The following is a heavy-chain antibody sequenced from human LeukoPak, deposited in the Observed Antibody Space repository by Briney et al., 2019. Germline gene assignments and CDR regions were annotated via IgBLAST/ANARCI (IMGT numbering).Heavy chain of an antibody. CDR2: IYYSGST. V-gene: IGHV4-39*01. CDR1: GGSISSSSYY. Sequence: SETLSLTCTVSGGSISSSSYYWGWIRQPPGKGLEWIGSIYYSGSTYYNPSLKSRVTISVDTSKNQFSLKLSSVTAADTAVYYCARGGAGVDAFDIWGQGTMVTVSS. CDR3: ARGGAGVDAFDI. D-gene: IGHD1-26*01. J-gene: IGHJ3*02.